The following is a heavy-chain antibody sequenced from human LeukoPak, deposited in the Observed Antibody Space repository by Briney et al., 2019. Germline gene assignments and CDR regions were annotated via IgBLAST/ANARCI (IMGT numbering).Heavy chain of an antibody. J-gene: IGHJ4*02. D-gene: IGHD3-10*01. CDR2: IYSGGSA. CDR1: GFTVSNSF. V-gene: IGHV3-53*01. CDR3: TRVYGSGGYYSHC. Sequence: PGGSLRLSCSASGFTVSNSFMSWVRQAPGKGLGWVSVIYSGGSAYYADSMKGRFTISRDNSKNTLYLQMNSLRAEDTAVYYCTRVYGSGGYYSHCWGQGTLVTVSS.